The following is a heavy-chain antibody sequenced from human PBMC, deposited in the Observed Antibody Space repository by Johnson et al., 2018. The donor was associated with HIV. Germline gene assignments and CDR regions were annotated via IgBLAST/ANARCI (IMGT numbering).Heavy chain of an antibody. Sequence: QVQLVESGGGLVKPGGSLRLSCAASGFTFSNAWMSWVRQAPGKGLEWVAVISYDGSNKYYADSVKGRFTISRDNSKNTLYLQMNSLRVEDTAVYYCAKDFVAFWGRPADAFDIWGQGTMVTVSS. J-gene: IGHJ3*02. CDR3: AKDFVAFWGRPADAFDI. D-gene: IGHD3-16*01. CDR1: GFTFSNAW. CDR2: ISYDGSNK. V-gene: IGHV3-30*18.